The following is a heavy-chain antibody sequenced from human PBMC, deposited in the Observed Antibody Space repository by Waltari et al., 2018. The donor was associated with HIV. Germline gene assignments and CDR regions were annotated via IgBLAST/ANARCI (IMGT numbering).Heavy chain of an antibody. J-gene: IGHJ4*02. D-gene: IGHD3-10*01. V-gene: IGHV3-15*01. Sequence: APGKGLEWVGRIKSKTDGGTEDYAAPVKGRFTISRDDSKNILYLQMNSLKTEDTAVYYCYGFVWGQGTLVTVSS. CDR3: YGFV. CDR2: IKSKTDGGTE.